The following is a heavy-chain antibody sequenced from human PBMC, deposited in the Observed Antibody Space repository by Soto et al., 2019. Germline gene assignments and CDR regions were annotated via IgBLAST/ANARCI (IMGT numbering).Heavy chain of an antibody. CDR3: ARRYYYGSASYDY. V-gene: IGHV1-18*01. CDR1: GYTFTSYG. Sequence: SVKVSCKASGYTFTSYGISRVRPAPGQEIEWMGWISAYNGNTNYAQTLQGRVTITTDTSTTTADMDPRSLIPEDTAISYRARRYYYGSASYDYWGQGTLVTASS. J-gene: IGHJ4*02. CDR2: ISAYNGNT. D-gene: IGHD3-10*01.